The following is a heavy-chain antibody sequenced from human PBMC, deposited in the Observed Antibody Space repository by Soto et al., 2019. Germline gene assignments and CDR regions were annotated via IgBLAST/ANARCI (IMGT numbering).Heavy chain of an antibody. CDR2: IYHSGST. V-gene: IGHV4-30-2*05. CDR3: ARSVFP. CDR1: GGSISSGGYS. J-gene: IGHJ5*02. Sequence: SETLSLTCAVSGGSISSGGYSWSWIRQPPGKGLECIGYIYHSGSTYYNPSLKSRVTISVDTPKNQFSLKLSSVTAADTAVYYCARSVFPWGQGTLGTVSS.